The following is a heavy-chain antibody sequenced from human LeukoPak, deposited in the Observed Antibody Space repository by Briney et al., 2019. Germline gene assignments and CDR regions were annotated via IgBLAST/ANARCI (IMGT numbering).Heavy chain of an antibody. J-gene: IGHJ5*02. D-gene: IGHD6-13*01. Sequence: SETLSLTCAVYGGSFSGYYWSWVPQPPGEGLGWIWELNHSGSTNSTPSLKSRVTISVDTSKNQFSLKLSSVTAADTAVYYCARGGIAAAGTSLNWFDPWGQGTLVTVSS. CDR3: ARGGIAAAGTSLNWFDP. V-gene: IGHV4-34*01. CDR1: GGSFSGYY. CDR2: LNHSGST.